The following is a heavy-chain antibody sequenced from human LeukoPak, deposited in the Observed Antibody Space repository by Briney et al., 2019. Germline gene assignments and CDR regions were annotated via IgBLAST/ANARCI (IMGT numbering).Heavy chain of an antibody. CDR1: GYTFTSYY. Sequence: ASVKVSCKASGYTFTSYYMHWVRQAPGQGLEWMGIINPSGGSTSYAQKFQGRVTMTRDTSTSTVYMELRSLRSDDTAVYYCARDRTTPEYFDYWGQGTLVTVSS. V-gene: IGHV1-46*01. CDR2: INPSGGST. D-gene: IGHD4-17*01. J-gene: IGHJ4*02. CDR3: ARDRTTPEYFDY.